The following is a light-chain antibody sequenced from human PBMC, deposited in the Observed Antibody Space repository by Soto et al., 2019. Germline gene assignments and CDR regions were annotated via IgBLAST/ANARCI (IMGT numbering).Light chain of an antibody. CDR3: QQYGSSPT. CDR1: QSVSSSY. CDR2: GAY. J-gene: IGKJ5*01. Sequence: EIVFTQYPGTLSLSPGERATLSCRASQSVSSSYFAWYQKKPGPPTRLLIYGAYSRATGIPDRFSGSGSGTDFTLTISRLEPEDFAVYYCQQYGSSPTFGQGTRLEIK. V-gene: IGKV3-20*01.